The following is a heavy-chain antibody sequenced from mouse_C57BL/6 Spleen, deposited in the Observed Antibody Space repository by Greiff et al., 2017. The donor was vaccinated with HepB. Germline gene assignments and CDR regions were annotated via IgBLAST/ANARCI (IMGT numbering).Heavy chain of an antibody. CDR2: ISYSGST. V-gene: IGHV3-1*01. CDR3: AREGTIYYYGSSRYFDV. D-gene: IGHD1-1*01. CDR1: GYSITSGYD. J-gene: IGHJ1*03. Sequence: EVQLQQSGPGMVKPSQSLSLTCTVTGYSITSGYDWHWIRHFPGNKLEWMGYISYSGSTNYNPSLKSRISITHDTSKNHFFLKLNSVTTEDTATYYCAREGTIYYYGSSRYFDVWGTGTTVTVSS.